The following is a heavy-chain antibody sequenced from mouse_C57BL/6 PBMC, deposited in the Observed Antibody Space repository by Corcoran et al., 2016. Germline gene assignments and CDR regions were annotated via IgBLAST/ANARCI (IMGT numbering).Heavy chain of an antibody. J-gene: IGHJ4*01. CDR1: GYTITNYY. V-gene: IGHV1-26*01. Sequence: EVQLQQYGPALVKAGASTKITGMASGYTITNYYMNCVKQSHGKSLDWIGDINPNNGGTSYNQKFKGKATLTVDKSSSTAYMYLRSLTSEDSAVYYCARWYYCKGYARYYWGQGTSVTVSS. D-gene: IGHD2-1*01. CDR3: ARWYYCKGYARYY. CDR2: INPNNGGT.